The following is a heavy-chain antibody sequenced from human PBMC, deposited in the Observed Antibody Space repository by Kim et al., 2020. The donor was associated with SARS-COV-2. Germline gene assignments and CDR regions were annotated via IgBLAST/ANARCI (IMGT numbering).Heavy chain of an antibody. J-gene: IGHJ4*02. CDR3: ARCGGTYSYYFDF. CDR2: MYPGDSKT. CDR1: GYTFTSYW. D-gene: IGHD1-26*01. V-gene: IGHV5-51*01. Sequence: GESLKISCEGSGYTFTSYWIGWVRQVPGKGLEWMGIMYPGDSKTRYSPSFQGQVTISADKSTSTAYLQWRSLKASDTAMYYCARCGGTYSYYFDFWGQGTPITVSS.